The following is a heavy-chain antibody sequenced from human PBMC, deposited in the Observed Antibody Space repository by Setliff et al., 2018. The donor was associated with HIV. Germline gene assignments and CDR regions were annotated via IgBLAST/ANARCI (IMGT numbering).Heavy chain of an antibody. CDR3: ARSLLPSITVAGTIGY. V-gene: IGHV4-38-2*01. D-gene: IGHD6-19*01. CDR2: VYHSGTS. Sequence: SETLSLTCAVSGYSISTAYYWGWIRQPPGKGLEWIGSVYHSGTSYYNPSLKSRVTISVDMSKNHFSLKLSSVTAADTAVYYCARSLLPSITVAGTIGYWGQGSLVTVSS. J-gene: IGHJ4*02. CDR1: GYSISTAYY.